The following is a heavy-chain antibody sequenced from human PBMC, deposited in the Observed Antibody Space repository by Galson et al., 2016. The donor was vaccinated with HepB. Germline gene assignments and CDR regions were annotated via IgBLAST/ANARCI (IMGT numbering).Heavy chain of an antibody. CDR2: MNPKSGHT. CDR3: ARVGAYGSGSYYDNWLDP. D-gene: IGHD3-10*01. CDR1: GYTFTNYD. J-gene: IGHJ5*02. V-gene: IGHV1-8*01. Sequence: SVKVSCKASGYTFTNYDINWVRQATGQGLEWMGWMNPKSGHTGYAQKFQGRVTMTRNTSINTAYMELSSLRSEDTAVYYCARVGAYGSGSYYDNWLDPWGQGTLVTVSS.